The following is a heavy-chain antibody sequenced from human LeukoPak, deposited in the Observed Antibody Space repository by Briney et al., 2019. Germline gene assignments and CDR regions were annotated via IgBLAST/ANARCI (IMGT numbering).Heavy chain of an antibody. D-gene: IGHD3-10*01. CDR3: ARGYYGSSFGY. CDR1: GFTFSSYW. J-gene: IGHJ4*02. CDR2: ISPDGSST. V-gene: IGHV3-74*01. Sequence: GGSLRLSWGASGFTFSSYWSRWIRQAPGKGLVWVSRISPDGSSTSYADSVKGRFTISRDNAKNTLDLQMNSLRAEDAAVYYCARGYYGSSFGYRGQGTLVTVSS.